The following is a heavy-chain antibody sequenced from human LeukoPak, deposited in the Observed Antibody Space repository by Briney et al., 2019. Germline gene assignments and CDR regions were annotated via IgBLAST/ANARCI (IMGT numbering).Heavy chain of an antibody. Sequence: GATVKLSCEASAGTFASYAISWVRQAPGQGLEWMGGFIPNFGTANYAQKFQGRGTITADESTSAAYMERSSLRSEDTAVYYCARLGERVGIYYDSSGSYWGQGTLVTVSS. V-gene: IGHV1-69*13. CDR2: FIPNFGTA. CDR1: AGTFASYA. D-gene: IGHD3-22*01. CDR3: ARLGERVGIYYDSSGSY. J-gene: IGHJ4*02.